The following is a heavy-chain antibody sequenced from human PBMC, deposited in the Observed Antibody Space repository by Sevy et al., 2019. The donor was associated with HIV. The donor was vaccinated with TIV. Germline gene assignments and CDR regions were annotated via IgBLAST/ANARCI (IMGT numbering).Heavy chain of an antibody. V-gene: IGHV3-23*01. CDR2: IHNSGDTT. D-gene: IGHD6-13*01. Sequence: GGSLRLSCAASGFTFSNYGMSWVRQAPGKGLEWVSVIHNSGDTTYYADSVKGRFTISRDNSENTLYLQMNSLRAEDTTVYYCVKGGSISATGNDAFDIWGQGTMVTVSS. CDR1: GFTFSNYG. CDR3: VKGGSISATGNDAFDI. J-gene: IGHJ3*02.